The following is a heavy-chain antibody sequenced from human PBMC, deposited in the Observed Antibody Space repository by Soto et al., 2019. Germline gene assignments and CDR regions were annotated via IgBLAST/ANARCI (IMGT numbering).Heavy chain of an antibody. J-gene: IGHJ4*02. CDR3: ARVRNWNHFDY. V-gene: IGHV4-30-4*01. Sequence: SETLSLTCTVSGGAISSGDYYWSWIRQPPGKGLEWIGYIYYSGSTSYNPSLKSRVSISIDTSKNQFSLKLNSVTAADTAVYFCARVRNWNHFDYWGRGSLVTVSS. D-gene: IGHD1-1*01. CDR1: GGAISSGDYY. CDR2: IYYSGST.